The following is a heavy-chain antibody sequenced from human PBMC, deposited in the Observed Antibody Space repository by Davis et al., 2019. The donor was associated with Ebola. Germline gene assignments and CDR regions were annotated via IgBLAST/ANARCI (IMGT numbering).Heavy chain of an antibody. CDR1: GFTFSSYA. V-gene: IGHV3-30-3*01. CDR2: ISYDGSNK. Sequence: GESLKISCAASGFTFSSYAMHWVRQAPGKGLEWVAVISYDGSNKYYADSVKGRFTISRDNSKNTLYLQMNSLRAEDTAVYYCARGTDSSSYYYGMDVWGQGTTVTVSS. D-gene: IGHD6-19*01. J-gene: IGHJ6*02. CDR3: ARGTDSSSYYYGMDV.